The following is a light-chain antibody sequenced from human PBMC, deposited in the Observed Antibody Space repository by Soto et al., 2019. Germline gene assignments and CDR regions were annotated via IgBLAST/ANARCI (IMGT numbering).Light chain of an antibody. J-gene: IGKJ1*01. CDR1: QSVSSY. CDR2: DAS. V-gene: IGKV3-11*01. Sequence: EIVLTQSPATLSLSPGERATLSCRASQSVSSYLAWYQRKPGQAPRLLIYDASNRATGIPARFSGSGSGTDFTLTIGSLEPEDFAVYYCQQYGSSPWTFGQGTKVDIK. CDR3: QQYGSSPWT.